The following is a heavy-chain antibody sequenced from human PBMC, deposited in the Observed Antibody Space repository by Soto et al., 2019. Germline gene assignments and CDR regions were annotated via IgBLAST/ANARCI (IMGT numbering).Heavy chain of an antibody. V-gene: IGHV1-2*02. CDR2: MTLKSGGS. Sequence: ASVKVSCKASGYTFINYYMHWVRQPRGQGFEWMGRMTLKSGGSNSAQKFQGRVSMTGDTSLKTAYLELSGLKTEDTDEYYCARPPVYIIDRYYFDHWGQGAQVTVSS. CDR1: GYTFINYY. CDR3: ARPPVYIIDRYYFDH. D-gene: IGHD3-10*01. J-gene: IGHJ4*02.